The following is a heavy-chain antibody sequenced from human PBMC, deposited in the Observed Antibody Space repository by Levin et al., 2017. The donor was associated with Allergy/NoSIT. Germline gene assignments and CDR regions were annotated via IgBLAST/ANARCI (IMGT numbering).Heavy chain of an antibody. CDR2: ISSSSSYT. D-gene: IGHD3-10*01. CDR3: ARVEERGRGVMRHFDY. J-gene: IGHJ4*02. V-gene: IGHV3-11*05. Sequence: GESLKISCAASGFTFTDYYMTWIRQAPGKGLEWLSYISSSSSYTNYADSVKGRFTISRDNAKNSHYLQMNSLRAEDTAVYYCARVEERGRGVMRHFDYWGRGTLVTVSS. CDR1: GFTFTDYY.